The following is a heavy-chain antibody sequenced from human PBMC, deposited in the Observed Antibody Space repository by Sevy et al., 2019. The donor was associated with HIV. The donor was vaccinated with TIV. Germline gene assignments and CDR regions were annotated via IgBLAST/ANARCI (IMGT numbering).Heavy chain of an antibody. J-gene: IGHJ5*02. CDR1: GDSVSSSSVA. V-gene: IGHV6-1*01. D-gene: IGHD3-3*01. CDR2: TYYRSKWYN. CDR3: ARAITIFGLTIMFDP. Sequence: QSQNLSLTCTISGDSVSSSSVAWNWIRQSPSRGLEWLGRTYYRSKWYNDYALSVKNRIIISPDTSKNQLFLQLNSVTPEDTAVYYCARAITIFGLTIMFDPWGLGTLVTVSS.